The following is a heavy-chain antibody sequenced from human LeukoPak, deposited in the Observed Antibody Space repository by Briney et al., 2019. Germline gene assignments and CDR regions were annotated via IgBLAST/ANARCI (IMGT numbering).Heavy chain of an antibody. V-gene: IGHV3-23*01. CDR2: ISGSAGYT. J-gene: IGHJ3*02. CDR3: ANSRPDYYDSSGYYFGAFDM. D-gene: IGHD3-22*01. CDR1: GLTFSSYA. Sequence: PGGSLRLSCAASGLTFSSYAVSWVRRAPGKGLEWVSGISGSAGYTYYADSVRGRFTISRDNSKNTLYLQMNSLRAEDTAVYYCANSRPDYYDSSGYYFGAFDMWGQGTMVTVSS.